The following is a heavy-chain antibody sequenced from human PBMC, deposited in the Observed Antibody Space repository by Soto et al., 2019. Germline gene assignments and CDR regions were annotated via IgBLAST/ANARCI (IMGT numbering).Heavy chain of an antibody. J-gene: IGHJ4*02. CDR3: ARLEWELQQYYFDY. CDR2: IYYSGST. CDR1: GGSISSSTYY. Sequence: SETLSLTCSVSGGSISSSTYYWGWIRQPPGKGLEWIGSIYYSGSTYYNPSLKSRVTISVDTSKNQFSLKLSSVTAADTAVYYCARLEWELQQYYFDYWGQGTLVTVSS. V-gene: IGHV4-39*01. D-gene: IGHD1-7*01.